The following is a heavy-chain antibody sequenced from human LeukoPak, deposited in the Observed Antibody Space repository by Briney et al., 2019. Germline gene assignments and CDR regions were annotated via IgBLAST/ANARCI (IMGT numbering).Heavy chain of an antibody. CDR1: GFTFSSYG. CDR2: ISYDGSNK. D-gene: IGHD3-10*01. V-gene: IGHV3-30*18. CDR3: AKGPMVRGVIMWDY. J-gene: IGHJ4*02. Sequence: GRSLRLSCAASGFTFSSYGMHWVRQAPGKGLEWVAVISYDGSNKYYADSVKGRFTISRDNSKNTLYLLMNSLRAEDTAVYYCAKGPMVRGVIMWDYWGQGTLVTVSS.